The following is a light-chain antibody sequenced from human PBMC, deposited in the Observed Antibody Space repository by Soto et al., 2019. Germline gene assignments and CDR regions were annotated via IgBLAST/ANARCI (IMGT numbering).Light chain of an antibody. CDR2: VAS. CDR1: QSVTTY. V-gene: IGKV1-39*01. CDR3: QQTYSTPPLS. Sequence: DIRMTQSPSSLTASVGDRVTITCRASQSVTTYLNWYQQKPGKATKLLIYVASTLQSGVPSRFSGSGSGTDFALTLISLQPEDYATYFCQQTYSTPPLSFGGGTRIEIK. J-gene: IGKJ4*01.